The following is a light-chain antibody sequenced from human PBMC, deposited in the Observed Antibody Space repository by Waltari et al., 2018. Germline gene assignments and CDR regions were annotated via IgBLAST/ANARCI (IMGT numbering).Light chain of an antibody. Sequence: EVVMTQSPAALSVSLGERVTISCKASQNIDNNLAWYQQKPGQSPRLLIYGASTRATGVPARFSGSGSGTEFTLTISSLQSEDCAVFYCQQYNRWPPLTFGGGTKVEIK. CDR1: QNIDNN. CDR2: GAS. J-gene: IGKJ4*01. V-gene: IGKV3-15*01. CDR3: QQYNRWPPLT.